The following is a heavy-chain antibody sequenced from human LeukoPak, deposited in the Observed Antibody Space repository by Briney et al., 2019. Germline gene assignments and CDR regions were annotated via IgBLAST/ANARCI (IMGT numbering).Heavy chain of an antibody. Sequence: GGSLRLSCAASGFTVSTDHMSWVRQAPGKGLEWVAVSYSGGSRYHAESVKGRFAISRDNSKNMLYLQMNSLRAEDTAVYYCARVWGLSFDYWGQGTLVTVSS. V-gene: IGHV3-53*01. D-gene: IGHD1-26*01. CDR1: GFTVSTDH. CDR2: SYSGGSR. J-gene: IGHJ4*02. CDR3: ARVWGLSFDY.